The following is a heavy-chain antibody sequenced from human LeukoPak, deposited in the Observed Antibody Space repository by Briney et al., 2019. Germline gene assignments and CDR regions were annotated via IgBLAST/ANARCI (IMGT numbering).Heavy chain of an antibody. CDR2: ITWNSGIK. Sequence: GGSLRLSCAASGFTFDDYAMHWVRQAPGKGLEWVSYITWNSGIKGYADSVKGRFTISRDNAKNSLILQMNSLRVEDTALSYCAKLRAAFDIWGQGTMVIVSS. CDR1: GFTFDDYA. V-gene: IGHV3-9*01. J-gene: IGHJ3*02. CDR3: AKLRAAFDI.